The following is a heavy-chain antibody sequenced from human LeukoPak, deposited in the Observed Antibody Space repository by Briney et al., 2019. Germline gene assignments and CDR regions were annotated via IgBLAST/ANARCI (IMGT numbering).Heavy chain of an antibody. V-gene: IGHV1-69*13. CDR2: IIPIFGTA. J-gene: IGHJ3*02. CDR3: ARDRGYSSGHDAFDI. CDR1: GGTFRSYA. Sequence: ASVKVSCKTSGGTFRSYAISWVRQAPGQGLEWMGGIIPIFGTANYAQKFQGRVTITADESTSTAYMELSSLRSEDTAVYYCARDRGYSSGHDAFDIWGQGTMVTVSS. D-gene: IGHD6-19*01.